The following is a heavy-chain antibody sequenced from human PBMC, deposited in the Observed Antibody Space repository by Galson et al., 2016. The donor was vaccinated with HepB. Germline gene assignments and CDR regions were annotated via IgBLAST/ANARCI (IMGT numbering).Heavy chain of an antibody. CDR2: ISSDGDNK. D-gene: IGHD2/OR15-2a*01. V-gene: IGHV3-23*01. CDR3: TNDVGLVMFGL. Sequence: SLRLSCAASGFTFSNYGMSWVRQGPGKRLEWVSTISSDGDNKHYLDSVKGRFTVSRDNSKNTLDLQMNSLRAEDTAVYYCTNDVGLVMFGLWGRGTLVTVS. CDR1: GFTFSNYG. J-gene: IGHJ4*02.